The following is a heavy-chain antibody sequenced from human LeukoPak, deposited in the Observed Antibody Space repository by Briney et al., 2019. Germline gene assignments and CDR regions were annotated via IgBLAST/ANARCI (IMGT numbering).Heavy chain of an antibody. Sequence: GSPKGSCKASGYTSSSSAISWVPDATGQGLEWMGWMIPNIDNTGYAQKFQGRVTITRNTSISTAYMELSSLRSEDTALYYCARGARSSSWHTRRNYYYMDVWGKGTTVTVSS. J-gene: IGHJ6*03. CDR3: ARGARSSSWHTRRNYYYMDV. D-gene: IGHD6-13*01. CDR2: MIPNIDNT. CDR1: GYTSSSSA. V-gene: IGHV1-8*03.